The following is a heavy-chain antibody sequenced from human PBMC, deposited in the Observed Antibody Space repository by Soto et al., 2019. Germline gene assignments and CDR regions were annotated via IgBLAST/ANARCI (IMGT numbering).Heavy chain of an antibody. CDR2: INHSGST. Sequence: QVQLQQWGAGLLKPSETLSLTCAVYGGSLSGYYWSWIRQPPGKGLEWIGEINHSGSTDYNPSLKNRGTISVDTSKNQYSLKLSSVTAADTAVYYGTYYDSSGDYFDYWGQGTLVTVSS. CDR1: GGSLSGYY. V-gene: IGHV4-34*01. CDR3: TYYDSSGDYFDY. D-gene: IGHD3-22*01. J-gene: IGHJ4*02.